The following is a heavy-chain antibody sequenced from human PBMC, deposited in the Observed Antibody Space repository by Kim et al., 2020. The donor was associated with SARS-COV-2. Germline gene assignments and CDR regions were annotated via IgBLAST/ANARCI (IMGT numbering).Heavy chain of an antibody. D-gene: IGHD2-2*01. CDR3: SPGRVPAAMLQYFDH. V-gene: IGHV3-23*01. J-gene: IGHJ4*02. CDR2: ISGSGGTT. Sequence: GGSRRLSCVASGFTFSSHAMSWVRRAPGKGLEWVSVISGSGGTTDYADSVKGRFTISIDNSKNTLYLQMNMPRAEDTAVYYCSPGRVPAAMLQYFDHWGQGTLVTVSS. CDR1: GFTFSSHA.